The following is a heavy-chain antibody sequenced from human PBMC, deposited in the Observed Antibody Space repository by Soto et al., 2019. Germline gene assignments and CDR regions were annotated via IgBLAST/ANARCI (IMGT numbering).Heavy chain of an antibody. V-gene: IGHV1-18*01. CDR1: GYTFTSYG. Sequence: QVQLVQSGPEVKKPGASVKVSCKTSGYTFTSYGVAWVRQAPGQGLEWMGWISTSKGDTTYAQKFQGRVTMTTDTSTSTAYMELRSLRSDDTAVYYCATRSPAFDFWGQGTLVTFSS. CDR2: ISTSKGDT. CDR3: ATRSPAFDF. J-gene: IGHJ4*02.